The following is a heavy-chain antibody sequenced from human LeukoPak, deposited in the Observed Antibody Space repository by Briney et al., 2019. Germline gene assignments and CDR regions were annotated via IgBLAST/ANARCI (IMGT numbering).Heavy chain of an antibody. Sequence: PGGSLRLSCAASGFTFSSYWMHWVRQAPGKGVVWVSRINSDGSSTSYADSVKGRFTISRDNAKNTLYLQMNSLRAEDTAVYYCARLGYSSSWPLDYWGQGTLVTVSS. V-gene: IGHV3-74*01. J-gene: IGHJ4*02. CDR1: GFTFSSYW. CDR2: INSDGSST. CDR3: ARLGYSSSWPLDY. D-gene: IGHD6-13*01.